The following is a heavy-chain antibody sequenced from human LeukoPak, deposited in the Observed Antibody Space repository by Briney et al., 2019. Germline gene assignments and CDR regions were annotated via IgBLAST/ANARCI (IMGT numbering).Heavy chain of an antibody. CDR3: ARVGFSGYDS. CDR1: GFTVSSNY. J-gene: IGHJ5*02. CDR2: ITGDGSTP. Sequence: GSLRLSCAASGFTVSSNYMSWVRQAPGKGLEYVSAITGDGSTPYYANSVKGRFTISRDNSRNTLYLQMGSLRSEDMAVYYCARVGFSGYDSWGQGTLVTVSS. V-gene: IGHV3-64*01. D-gene: IGHD5-12*01.